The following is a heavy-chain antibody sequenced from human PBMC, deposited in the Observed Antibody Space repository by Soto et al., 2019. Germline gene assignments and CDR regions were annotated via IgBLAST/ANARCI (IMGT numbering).Heavy chain of an antibody. CDR2: IDPRSGAS. CDR3: ARDNYGTLDY. V-gene: IGHV1-2*02. J-gene: IGHJ4*02. CDR1: GYPFTDLY. D-gene: IGHD3-10*01. Sequence: ASVKVSCKPSGYPFTDLYIHWVRQAPGLGLEWMGWIDPRSGASRKTQRFQGRFTMTRDTSTNTVYMELSSLRSDDTAVYFCARDNYGTLDYWGQGTLVTVSS.